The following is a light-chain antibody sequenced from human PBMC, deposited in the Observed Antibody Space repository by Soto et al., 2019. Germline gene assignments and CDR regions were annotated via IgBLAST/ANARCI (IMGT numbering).Light chain of an antibody. V-gene: IGKV1-5*01. CDR2: DAS. CDR1: QSIRSW. Sequence: DIQMTQSPSTLSASVCDRVTITCRASQSIRSWLAWYKQKPGKAPKVLIYDASSLESGVPSRLSASGYGTELTLTISSLQPDDFATYYSKHNNRXSWTCGQGTKV. J-gene: IGKJ1*01. CDR3: KHNNRXSWT.